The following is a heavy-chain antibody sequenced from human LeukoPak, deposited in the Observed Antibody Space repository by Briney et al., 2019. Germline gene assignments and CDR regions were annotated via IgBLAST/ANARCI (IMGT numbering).Heavy chain of an antibody. CDR2: IYYSGST. J-gene: IGHJ6*02. Sequence: SETLSLTCTVSGGSISSYYWSWIRQPPGKGLEWIGYIYYSGSTNYSPSLKSRVTISVDTSKNQFSLKLSSVTAADTAVYYCASSAYQLLNYYYGMDVWGQGTTVTVSS. CDR1: GGSISSYY. D-gene: IGHD2-2*01. V-gene: IGHV4-59*01. CDR3: ASSAYQLLNYYYGMDV.